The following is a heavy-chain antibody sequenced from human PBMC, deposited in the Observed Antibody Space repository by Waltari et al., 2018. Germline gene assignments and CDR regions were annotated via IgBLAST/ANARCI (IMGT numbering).Heavy chain of an antibody. J-gene: IGHJ4*02. CDR3: ARRRYYYAPDY. V-gene: IGHV4-34*01. CDR2: INHSGST. Sequence: VQLQQWGAGLLKPSETLSLTCAVYCGSFRGYYWSWIRQPPGKGLEWIGEINHSGSTNYNPSLKSRVTISVDTSKNQFSLKLSSVTAADTAVYYCARRRYYYAPDYWGQGTLVTVSS. CDR1: CGSFRGYY. D-gene: IGHD3-10*01.